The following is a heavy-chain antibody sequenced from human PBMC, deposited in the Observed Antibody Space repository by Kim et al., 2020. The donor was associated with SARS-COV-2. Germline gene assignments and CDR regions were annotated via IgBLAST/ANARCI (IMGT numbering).Heavy chain of an antibody. J-gene: IGHJ3*01. CDR2: IISEAAGGTT. CDR1: GVSFTNAW. V-gene: IGHV3-15*01. Sequence: GGSLRLSCVASGVSFTNAWMSWVRQAPGKGLEWVGRIISEAAGGTTAYAAPVRGRFTISRDDSTNTAYLDMDSLKTEDTAVHYCTTDPGDA. CDR3: TTDPGDA.